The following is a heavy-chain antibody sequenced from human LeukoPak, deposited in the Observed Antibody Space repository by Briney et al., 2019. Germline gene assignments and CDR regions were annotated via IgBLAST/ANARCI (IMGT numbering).Heavy chain of an antibody. Sequence: GGSLRLSCAASGFTFNTYWMHWVRQAPGKGLVWVSHINPDGSQTNYADSVTGRFTISRDNAKNTLYLQMNSLRAEDTAVYYCATLWFGELWEGLDAFDIWGQGTMVTVSS. CDR1: GFTFNTYW. D-gene: IGHD3-10*01. CDR3: ATLWFGELWEGLDAFDI. V-gene: IGHV3-74*01. CDR2: INPDGSQT. J-gene: IGHJ3*02.